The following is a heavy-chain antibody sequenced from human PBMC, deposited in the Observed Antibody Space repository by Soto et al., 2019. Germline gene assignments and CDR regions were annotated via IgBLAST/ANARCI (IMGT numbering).Heavy chain of an antibody. V-gene: IGHV5-51*01. J-gene: IGHJ5*02. D-gene: IGHD3-22*01. Sequence: GESLKISCRTSGYRFTSYWIAWVRQMPGKGLEWMGIIFPSDSDTRYSPSFQGQVTISADRSTSTVFLQWASLKASDTAVYFCARKDKSGYFNWFDPWGQGALVTVS. CDR1: GYRFTSYW. CDR2: IFPSDSDT. CDR3: ARKDKSGYFNWFDP.